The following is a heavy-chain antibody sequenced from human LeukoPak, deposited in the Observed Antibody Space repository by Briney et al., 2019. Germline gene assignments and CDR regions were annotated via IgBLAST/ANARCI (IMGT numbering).Heavy chain of an antibody. CDR2: INPSGGST. J-gene: IGHJ5*02. CDR3: ARDPTKTYNWFDP. Sequence: ASVKVSCKASGYTFTSYYMHWVRQAPGQGLEWMGIINPSGGSTSYAQNFQGRVTMTRDTSISTAYMELSRLRSDDTAVYYCARDPTKTYNWFDPWGQGTLVTVSS. CDR1: GYTFTSYY. D-gene: IGHD2-8*01. V-gene: IGHV1-46*01.